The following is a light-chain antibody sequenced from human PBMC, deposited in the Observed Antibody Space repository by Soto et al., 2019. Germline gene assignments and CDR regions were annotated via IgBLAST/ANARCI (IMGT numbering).Light chain of an antibody. Sequence: QSVLTQPASASGSPGQSINISCTGTSSDVGGYNYVSWYQHHPGKAPKLIIYDVSNRPSGVSNPFSGSKSGNTASLTISGLQPEDEDDYYCSSYTTSNTRQIVFGTGTKVTVL. J-gene: IGLJ1*01. CDR3: SSYTTSNTRQIV. CDR1: SSDVGGYNY. V-gene: IGLV2-14*03. CDR2: DVS.